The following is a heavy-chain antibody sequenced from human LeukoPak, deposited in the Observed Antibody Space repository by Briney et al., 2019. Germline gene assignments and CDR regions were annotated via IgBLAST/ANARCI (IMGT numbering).Heavy chain of an antibody. CDR1: GFTFSSYA. D-gene: IGHD3-10*01. Sequence: PGRSLRLSCAASGFTFSSYAMHWVRQAPGKGLEWVAVISYDGSNKYYADSVKGRFTISRDNSKNTLYLQMNSLRAEDTAVYYCAKDHPNALRRFGELIRRTRDGYFDYWGQGTLVTVSS. J-gene: IGHJ4*02. CDR3: AKDHPNALRRFGELIRRTRDGYFDY. CDR2: ISYDGSNK. V-gene: IGHV3-30*04.